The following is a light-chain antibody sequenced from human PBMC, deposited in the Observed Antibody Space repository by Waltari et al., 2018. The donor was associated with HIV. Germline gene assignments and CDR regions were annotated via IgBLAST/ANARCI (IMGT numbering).Light chain of an antibody. Sequence: IEMTQSPSSLSASVGDRVTISCRASLSIANYLSWYQQTPGKAPKLLIYTTSSLQSGVPSRFSGSGSGTDFTLTISSLQPEDFATYYCQQSYSLPLSFGGGTKVEIK. CDR3: QQSYSLPLS. CDR2: TTS. J-gene: IGKJ4*01. V-gene: IGKV1-39*01. CDR1: LSIANY.